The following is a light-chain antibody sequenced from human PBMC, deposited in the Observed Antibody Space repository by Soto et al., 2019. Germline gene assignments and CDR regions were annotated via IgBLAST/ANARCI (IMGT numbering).Light chain of an antibody. Sequence: DIQMTQSPSTLSGSVGDRVTITCRASQTISSWLAWYQQKPGKAPKLLIYKASTLKSGVPSRFSGSGSGTDFTLKISRVEAEDVGVYYCMQALQSPWTFGQGTKVEIK. CDR1: QTISSW. CDR3: MQALQSPWT. J-gene: IGKJ1*01. V-gene: IGKV1-5*03. CDR2: KAS.